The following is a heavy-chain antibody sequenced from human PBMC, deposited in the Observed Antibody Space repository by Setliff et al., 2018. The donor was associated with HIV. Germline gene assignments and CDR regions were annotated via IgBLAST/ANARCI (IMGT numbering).Heavy chain of an antibody. CDR2: IVPILGVA. V-gene: IGHV1-69*10. J-gene: IGHJ5*02. Sequence: SVKVSCKASGGTFNTYVISWLRQAPGQGLEWMGGIVPILGVANYAQKFQGRLTITADKSTNTAYMELSSLKSDDTAVYYCARGPEEGDCSGGSCYGNFDPWGQGTLVTVSS. CDR1: GGTFNTYV. CDR3: ARGPEEGDCSGGSCYGNFDP. D-gene: IGHD2-15*01.